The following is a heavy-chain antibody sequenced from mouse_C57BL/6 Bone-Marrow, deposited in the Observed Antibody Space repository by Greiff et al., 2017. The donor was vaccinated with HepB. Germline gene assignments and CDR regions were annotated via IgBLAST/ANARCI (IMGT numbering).Heavy chain of an antibody. D-gene: IGHD1-1*01. CDR2: IDPENGDT. Sequence: EVQLQQSGAELVRPGASVKLSCTASGFNIKDDYMHWVKQRPEQGLEWIGWIDPENGDTEYASKFQGKATITADTSSNTAYLQRSSLTSEDTAVYYCTTGTTVVADYFDYWGQGTTLTVSS. CDR1: GFNIKDDY. CDR3: TTGTTVVADYFDY. J-gene: IGHJ2*01. V-gene: IGHV14-4*01.